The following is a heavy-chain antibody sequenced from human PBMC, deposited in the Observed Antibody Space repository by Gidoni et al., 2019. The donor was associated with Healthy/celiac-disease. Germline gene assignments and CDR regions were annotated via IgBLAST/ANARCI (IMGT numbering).Heavy chain of an antibody. D-gene: IGHD2-2*01. CDR3: ARDSEDIVVVPAAFDI. CDR2: IKQDGSEK. V-gene: IGHV3-7*01. CDR1: GFTFRSYW. J-gene: IGHJ3*02. Sequence: EVQLVESGGGLVQPGGSLRLSCAASGFTFRSYWMSWLRQAPGKGLEWVANIKQDGSEKYYVDSVKGRFTISRDNAKNSLYLQMNSLRAEDTAVYYCARDSEDIVVVPAAFDIWGQGTMVTVSS.